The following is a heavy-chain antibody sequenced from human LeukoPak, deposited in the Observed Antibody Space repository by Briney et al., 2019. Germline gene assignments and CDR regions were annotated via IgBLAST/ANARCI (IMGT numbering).Heavy chain of an antibody. Sequence: ASVKASCKASGYTFTSYDINWVRQATGQGLEWMGWMNPNSGNTGYAQKFQGRVTMTRNTSISTAYMELSSLRSEDTAVYYCARGYDYATSTGYYYYYYMDVWGKGTTVTISS. V-gene: IGHV1-8*01. D-gene: IGHD4-17*01. J-gene: IGHJ6*03. CDR2: MNPNSGNT. CDR1: GYTFTSYD. CDR3: ARGYDYATSTGYYYYYYMDV.